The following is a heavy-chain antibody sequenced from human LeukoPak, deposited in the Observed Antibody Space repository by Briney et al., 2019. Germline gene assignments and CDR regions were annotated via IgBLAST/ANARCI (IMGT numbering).Heavy chain of an antibody. CDR1: GGTFSSYA. CDR3: AREGTYNWNDEDYFDY. V-gene: IGHV1-69*05. Sequence: PVKVSCKASGGTFSSYAISWVRQAPGQGLEWMGRIIPIFGTANYAQKFQGRVTITTDESTSTAYMELSSLRSEDTAVYYCAREGTYNWNDEDYFDYWGQGTLVTVSS. D-gene: IGHD1-1*01. J-gene: IGHJ4*02. CDR2: IIPIFGTA.